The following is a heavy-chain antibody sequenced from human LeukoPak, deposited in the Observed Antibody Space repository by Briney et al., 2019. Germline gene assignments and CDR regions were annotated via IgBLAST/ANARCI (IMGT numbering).Heavy chain of an antibody. J-gene: IGHJ3*01. CDR1: GGRFKSYG. CDR2: IIPVFDRP. D-gene: IGHD1-26*01. CDR3: ARDAQWELRAFGV. Sequence: ASVKVSCKTTGGRFKSYGFGWVRQAPGQGLEWMGGIIPVFDRPTYAQKFEGRVTITADKSTNTTYMEISSLTSDDTAVYYCARDAQWELRAFGVWGRGTVVIVSS. V-gene: IGHV1-69*06.